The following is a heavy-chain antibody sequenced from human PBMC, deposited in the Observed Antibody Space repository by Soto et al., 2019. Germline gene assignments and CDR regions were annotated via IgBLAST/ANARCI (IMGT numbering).Heavy chain of an antibody. CDR1: GFTFSSYW. Sequence: PGGSLRLSCAASGFTFSSYWMSWVRQAPGKGLEWVANIKQDGSEKYYVDSVKGRFTISRDNAKNSLYLQMNSLRAEDTAVYYCARGLTSYDILTGYSWRGMDVWGQGTTVTVSS. J-gene: IGHJ6*02. CDR3: ARGLTSYDILTGYSWRGMDV. D-gene: IGHD3-9*01. CDR2: IKQDGSEK. V-gene: IGHV3-7*03.